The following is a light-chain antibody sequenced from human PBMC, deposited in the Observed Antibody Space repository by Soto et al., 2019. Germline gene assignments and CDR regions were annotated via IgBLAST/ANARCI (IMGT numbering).Light chain of an antibody. V-gene: IGKV3-11*01. CDR3: QPRSNWPP. Sequence: EIVLTQSPATLSLSPGERATLSCRASQSVSSYLAWYQQKPGQAPRLLIYDAFNRATGIPARFSGSGSGTDFTLTISSLEPEDFAVYYCQPRSNWPPFGQGTK. J-gene: IGKJ1*01. CDR1: QSVSSY. CDR2: DAF.